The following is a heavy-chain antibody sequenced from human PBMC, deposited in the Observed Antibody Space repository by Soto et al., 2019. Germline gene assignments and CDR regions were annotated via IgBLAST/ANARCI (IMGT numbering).Heavy chain of an antibody. J-gene: IGHJ5*02. CDR2: IVPIFGTA. D-gene: IGHD6-19*01. CDR3: ARAFTISSDNWLDP. CDR1: GGTFSSSA. Sequence: SVKVSCKASGGTFSSSAINCVRQAPGQGLEWIGGIVPIFGTASTAQKFQGRVTITADTSTSTAYMELSSLRSEDTAVYYCARAFTISSDNWLDPWGQGTLVTVSS. V-gene: IGHV1-69*06.